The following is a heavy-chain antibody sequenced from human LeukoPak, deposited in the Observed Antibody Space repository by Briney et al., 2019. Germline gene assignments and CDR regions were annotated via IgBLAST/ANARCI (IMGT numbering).Heavy chain of an antibody. CDR3: ASDSAATAGGQWGLFDL. D-gene: IGHD1-1*01. J-gene: IGHJ5*01. Sequence: GGSLRLSCAASGFIFRNHWMSWVRQVPGRALEWVAHIKQDGNEKHYVDSVEGRFTLSRDDSKNSLYLQMNSLTTGDTALYHCASDSAATAGGQWGLFDLWGQGILVTVSS. V-gene: IGHV3-7*01. CDR2: IKQDGNEK. CDR1: GFIFRNHW.